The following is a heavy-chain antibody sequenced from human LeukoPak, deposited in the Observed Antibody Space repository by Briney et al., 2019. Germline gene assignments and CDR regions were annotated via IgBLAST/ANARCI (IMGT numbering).Heavy chain of an antibody. CDR3: ARPFTSESYAFDY. Sequence: GESLKISCKGSGYSFTSYWIGWVRQMPGKGLEWMGIIYPGDSDTRYSPSFQGQVTISADKSISAAYLQWSSLRASDTAMYYCARPFTSESYAFDYWGQGTLVTVSS. D-gene: IGHD1-26*01. CDR1: GYSFTSYW. J-gene: IGHJ4*02. V-gene: IGHV5-51*01. CDR2: IYPGDSDT.